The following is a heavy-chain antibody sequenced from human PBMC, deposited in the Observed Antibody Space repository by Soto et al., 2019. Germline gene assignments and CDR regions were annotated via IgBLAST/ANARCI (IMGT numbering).Heavy chain of an antibody. V-gene: IGHV3-23*01. Sequence: GGSLRLSCAASGFTFSSYAMSWVRQAPGKGLEWVSAISGSGGSTYYADSVKGRFTISRDNSKNTLYLQMNSLRAEDMAVYYCAKPPIVVVPAAIQGYFDYWGQGTLVTVSS. CDR2: ISGSGGST. CDR1: GFTFSSYA. J-gene: IGHJ4*02. CDR3: AKPPIVVVPAAIQGYFDY. D-gene: IGHD2-2*02.